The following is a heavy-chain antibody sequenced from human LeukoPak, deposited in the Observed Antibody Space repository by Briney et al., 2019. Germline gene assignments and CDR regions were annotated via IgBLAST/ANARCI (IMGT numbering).Heavy chain of an antibody. J-gene: IGHJ5*02. CDR1: GGTFSSYA. CDR3: TSTGSSSWYSKHGWFDP. Sequence: ASVKVSCKASGGTFSSYAISWVRQAPGQGLEWMGGIIPIFGTANYAQKFQGRVTITADESTSTAYMELSSLRSEDTAVYYCTSTGSSSWYSKHGWFDPWGQGTLVTVSS. V-gene: IGHV1-69*13. CDR2: IIPIFGTA. D-gene: IGHD6-13*01.